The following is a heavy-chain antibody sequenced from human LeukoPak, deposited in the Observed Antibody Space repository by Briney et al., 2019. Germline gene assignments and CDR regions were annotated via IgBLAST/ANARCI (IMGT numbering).Heavy chain of an antibody. V-gene: IGHV3-21*04. D-gene: IGHD4-17*01. J-gene: IGHJ4*02. CDR3: AKASTTVTTPLDY. CDR2: ISSSSSYI. CDR1: GFTFSSYS. Sequence: GGSLRLSCAASGFTFSSYSMNWVRQAPGKGLEWVSSISSSSSYIYYADSVKGRFTISRDNAKNSLYLQMNSLRAEDTAVYYCAKASTTVTTPLDYWAREPWSPSPQ.